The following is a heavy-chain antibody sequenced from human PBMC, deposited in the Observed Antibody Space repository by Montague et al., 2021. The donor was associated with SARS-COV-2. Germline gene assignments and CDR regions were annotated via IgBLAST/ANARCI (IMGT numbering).Heavy chain of an antibody. J-gene: IGHJ6*02. CDR1: GFTFGDYA. CDR3: AKGGLRLGLNHYYGMDV. D-gene: IGHD3-16*01. Sequence: SLRLSRVAFGFTFGDYAMHWVRQAPGKGLEWVSGISWNSGSIGYSDSVKGRFTISRDNAKNSLYLQMNSLRAEDTALYYCAKGGLRLGLNHYYGMDVWGQGTTVTVSS. V-gene: IGHV3-9*01. CDR2: ISWNSGSI.